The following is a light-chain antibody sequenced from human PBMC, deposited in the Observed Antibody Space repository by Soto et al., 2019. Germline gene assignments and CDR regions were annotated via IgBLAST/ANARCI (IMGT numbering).Light chain of an antibody. Sequence: DGQRIQSPVSLSASVGDRVTITCRASRSISFFLNWYQQKPGGAPKLLIYSAFTLQTGVPSRFSGSGSGTDFTLSISSLQPEDSATYYCQQGYGTPFTFAQGTRLAIK. J-gene: IGKJ5*01. CDR1: RSISFF. CDR2: SAF. V-gene: IGKV1-39*01. CDR3: QQGYGTPFT.